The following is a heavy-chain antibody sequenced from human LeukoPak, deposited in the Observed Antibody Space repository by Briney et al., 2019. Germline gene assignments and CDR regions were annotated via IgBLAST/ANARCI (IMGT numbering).Heavy chain of an antibody. CDR3: AREKRGSSSPDY. CDR1: GCTFSSYW. J-gene: IGHJ4*02. D-gene: IGHD6-6*01. Sequence: GGSLRLSCAASGCTFSSYWMSWVRQAPGKGLEWVANIKQDGSEKYYVDSVKGRLTISRDNAKNSLYLQMNSLRAEGTAVYYCAREKRGSSSPDYWGQGTLVAVSS. CDR2: IKQDGSEK. V-gene: IGHV3-7*01.